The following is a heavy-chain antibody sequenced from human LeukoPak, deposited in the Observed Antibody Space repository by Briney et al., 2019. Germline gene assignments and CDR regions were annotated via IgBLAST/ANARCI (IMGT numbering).Heavy chain of an antibody. V-gene: IGHV1-2*02. CDR3: AREADLRVRVLRWVWFDP. D-gene: IGHD3-10*01. J-gene: IGHJ5*02. Sequence: ASVKVSCKASGGTFSSYAISWVRQAPGQGLEWMGWINPNSGGTNYAQKFQGRVTMTRDTSISTAYMELSRLRSDDTAVYYCAREADLRVRVLRWVWFDPWGQGTLVTVSS. CDR2: INPNSGGT. CDR1: GGTFSSYA.